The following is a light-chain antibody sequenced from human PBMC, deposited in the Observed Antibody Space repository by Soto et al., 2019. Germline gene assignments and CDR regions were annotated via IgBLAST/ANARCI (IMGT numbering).Light chain of an antibody. CDR1: QSLLHSDGKTY. Sequence: VMTQTPLSLSVTPGQPASISCKSSQSLLHSDGKTYLYWYQQKPRQPPKLLINWASTRESGVPDRFSGSGSGTDFTLTISSLQAEDVAVYYCQQYYNTPLTFGGGTKVDI. V-gene: IGKV4-1*01. CDR3: QQYYNTPLT. CDR2: WAS. J-gene: IGKJ4*01.